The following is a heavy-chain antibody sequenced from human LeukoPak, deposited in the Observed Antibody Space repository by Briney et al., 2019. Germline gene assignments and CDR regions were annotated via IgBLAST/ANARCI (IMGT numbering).Heavy chain of an antibody. V-gene: IGHV4-34*01. D-gene: IGHD2-15*01. CDR3: ARAKPVVVVAANAYYYYMDV. J-gene: IGHJ6*03. CDR1: GGSFSGYY. CDR2: INHSGST. Sequence: PSETLSLTCAVYGGSFSGYYWSWVRQSPGKGLEWIGEINHSGSTNYNPSLKSRVTISVDTSKNQFSLKLSSVTAADTAVYYCARAKPVVVVAANAYYYYMDVWGKGTTVTVSS.